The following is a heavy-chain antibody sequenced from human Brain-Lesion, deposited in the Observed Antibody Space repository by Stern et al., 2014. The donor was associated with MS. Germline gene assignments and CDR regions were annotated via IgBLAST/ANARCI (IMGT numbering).Heavy chain of an antibody. CDR2: IRRNSGTI. J-gene: IGHJ4*02. Sequence: VQLVESGGDLVQPGRSLRLSCAAFGFTFDDYAMRWVRQAPGKGLEWVAGIRRNSGTIGYADSVQGRFTTSRAKAYSSLSLQMNSLRPEDTALYYCARDITGSSAYFAYWGQGTLVTVSS. V-gene: IGHV3-9*01. D-gene: IGHD1-14*01. CDR3: ARDITGSSAYFAY. CDR1: GFTFDDYA.